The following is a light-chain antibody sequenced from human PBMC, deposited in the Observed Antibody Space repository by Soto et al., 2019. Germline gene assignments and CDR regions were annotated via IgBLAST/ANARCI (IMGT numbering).Light chain of an antibody. CDR2: DTS. J-gene: IGKJ4*01. Sequence: IVLTQSPATLSLSPGERATLSCRASQSVISYLAWYQQKPGQAPRLLIYDTSNRATGIPARFSGSGSGTDFTLTISSLEPEDFAVYYSQQRSNWPPLTFGGGTKVEI. CDR1: QSVISY. CDR3: QQRSNWPPLT. V-gene: IGKV3-11*01.